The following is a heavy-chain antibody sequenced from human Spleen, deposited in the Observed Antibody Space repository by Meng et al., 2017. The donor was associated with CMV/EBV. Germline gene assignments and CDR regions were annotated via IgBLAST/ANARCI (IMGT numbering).Heavy chain of an antibody. J-gene: IGHJ6*02. CDR2: ISGGST. D-gene: IGHD2/OR15-2a*01. CDR3: ARVLYDPTPTNYYYYYYGMDV. CDR1: GFIFSNYW. V-gene: IGHV3-38-3*01. Sequence: GESLKISCAASGFIFSNYWMSWVRQAPGKGLEWVSSISGGSTYYADSRKGRFTISRDNSKNTLHLQMNSLRAEDTAVYYCARVLYDPTPTNYYYYYYGMDVWGQGTTVTVSS.